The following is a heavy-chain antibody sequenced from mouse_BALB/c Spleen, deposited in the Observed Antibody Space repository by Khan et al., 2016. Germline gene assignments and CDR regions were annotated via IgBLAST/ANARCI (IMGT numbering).Heavy chain of an antibody. CDR2: IRNKANGYTT. J-gene: IGHJ3*01. CDR3: ARGYYGSSH. D-gene: IGHD1-1*01. CDR1: GFTFTDYY. V-gene: IGHV7-3*02. Sequence: EVELVESGGGLVQPGGSLRLSCATSGFTFTDYYMSWVRQSPGKALEWLGFIRNKANGYTTEYSASVKGRFTISRDNSQSILYLQMNTLRAEDSATYYCARGYYGSSHWGQGTLVTVSA.